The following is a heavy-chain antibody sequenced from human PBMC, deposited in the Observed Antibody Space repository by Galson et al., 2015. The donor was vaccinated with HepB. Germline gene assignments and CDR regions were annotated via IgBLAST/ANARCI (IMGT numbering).Heavy chain of an antibody. V-gene: IGHV3-23*01. J-gene: IGHJ4*02. D-gene: IGHD6-13*01. Sequence: SLRLSCAASGFTFSSYAMSWVRQAPGKGLEWVSAISGSGGSTYYADSVKGRFTISRDNSKNTLYLQMNSLRAEDTAVYYCAKREAAAGNVWTFDYWGQGTLVTVSS. CDR2: ISGSGGST. CDR1: GFTFSSYA. CDR3: AKREAAAGNVWTFDY.